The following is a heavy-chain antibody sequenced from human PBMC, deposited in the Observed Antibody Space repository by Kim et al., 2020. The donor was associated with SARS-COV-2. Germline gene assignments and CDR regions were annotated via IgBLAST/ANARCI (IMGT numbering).Heavy chain of an antibody. Sequence: GGSLRLSCAASGFTFSSYAMSWVRQAPGKGLEWVSAISGSGGSTYYADSVKGRFTISRDNSKNTLYLQMNSLRAEDTAVYYCAKDSGYYDFWSGYSMYFDYWGQGTPVTVSS. CDR3: AKDSGYYDFWSGYSMYFDY. V-gene: IGHV3-23*01. CDR2: ISGSGGST. D-gene: IGHD3-3*01. CDR1: GFTFSSYA. J-gene: IGHJ4*02.